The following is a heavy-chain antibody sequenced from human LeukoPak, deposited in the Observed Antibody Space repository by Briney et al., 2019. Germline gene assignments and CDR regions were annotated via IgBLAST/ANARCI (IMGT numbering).Heavy chain of an antibody. CDR2: ISYDGSNK. J-gene: IGHJ4*02. Sequence: GSLRPSCSASEFTFSSYAMHWVRQAPGKGLEWVAVISYDGSNKYYADSVKGRFTISRDNSKNTLYLQMNSLRAEDTAVYYCARARGGDYFFFDYWGQGTLVTVSS. CDR3: ARARGGDYFFFDY. D-gene: IGHD4-17*01. CDR1: EFTFSSYA. V-gene: IGHV3-30-3*01.